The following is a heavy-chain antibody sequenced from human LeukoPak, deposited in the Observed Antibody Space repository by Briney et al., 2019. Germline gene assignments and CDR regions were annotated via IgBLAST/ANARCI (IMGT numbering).Heavy chain of an antibody. Sequence: PSETLSLTCTVSGGSISSYYWSWIRQPPGKGLEWIGYIYYSGSTNYNPSLKSRVTISVDTSKNQFSLKLSSVTAADTAVYYCARDLRAARPGYYYYYMDVWGKGTTVTVSS. V-gene: IGHV4-59*01. CDR1: GGSISSYY. CDR2: IYYSGST. D-gene: IGHD6-6*01. J-gene: IGHJ6*03. CDR3: ARDLRAARPGYYYYYMDV.